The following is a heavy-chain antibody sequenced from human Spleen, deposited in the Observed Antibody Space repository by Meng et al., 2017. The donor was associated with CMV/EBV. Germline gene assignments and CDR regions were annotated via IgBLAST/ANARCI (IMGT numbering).Heavy chain of an antibody. D-gene: IGHD4-17*01. CDR1: GGSISSGSYY. Sequence: QVQLQGSGPGLVKPSQTLSPTCTVSGGSISSGSYYWSWIRQPAGKGLEWIGRIYTSGSTNYNPSLKSRVTISVDTSKNQFSLKLSSVTAADTAVYYCAREPASTVTTAGSWFDPWGQGTLVTVSS. V-gene: IGHV4-61*02. CDR2: IYTSGST. CDR3: AREPASTVTTAGSWFDP. J-gene: IGHJ5*02.